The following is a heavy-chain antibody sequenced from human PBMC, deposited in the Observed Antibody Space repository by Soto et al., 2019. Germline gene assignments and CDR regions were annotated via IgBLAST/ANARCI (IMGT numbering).Heavy chain of an antibody. CDR1: VFTFSSYA. J-gene: IGHJ4*02. D-gene: IGHD3-10*01. CDR2: ISGSGGST. V-gene: IGHV3-23*01. CDR3: AKVDETHYYGSGSYYNDMYFDY. Sequence: WWSLRLSCSASVFTFSSYAMSWLRQAPGKGLEWVSAISGSGGSTYYADSVKGRFTISRDNSKNTLYLQMNSLRAEDTAVYYCAKVDETHYYGSGSYYNDMYFDYWGQGTLVTVSS.